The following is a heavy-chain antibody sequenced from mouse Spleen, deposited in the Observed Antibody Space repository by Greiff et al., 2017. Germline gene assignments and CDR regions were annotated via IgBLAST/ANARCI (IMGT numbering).Heavy chain of an antibody. CDR1: GYTFTSYG. J-gene: IGHJ3*01. V-gene: IGHV1-81*01. CDR3: AREGTGTGFAY. D-gene: IGHD4-1*01. CDR2: IYPRSGNT. Sequence: VQGVESGAELARPGASVKLSCKASGYTFTSYGISWVKQRTGQGLEWIGEIYPRSGNTYYNEKFKGKATLTADKSSSTAYMELRSLTSEDSAVYFCAREGTGTGFAYWGQGTLVTVSA.